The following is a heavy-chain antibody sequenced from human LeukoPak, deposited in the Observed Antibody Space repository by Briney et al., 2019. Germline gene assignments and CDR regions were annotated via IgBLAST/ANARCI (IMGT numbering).Heavy chain of an antibody. D-gene: IGHD2-2*01. J-gene: IGHJ4*02. V-gene: IGHV4-30-4*08. CDR1: GGSISSGDYY. CDR2: IYYSGST. Sequence: PSETLSLTCTVSGGSISSGDYYWSWIRQPPWKGLEWIGYIYYSGSTYYNPSLKSRVTISVDTSKNQFSLKLSSVTAADTAVYYCARGVVPAAMGWDYFDYWGQGTLVTVSS. CDR3: ARGVVPAAMGWDYFDY.